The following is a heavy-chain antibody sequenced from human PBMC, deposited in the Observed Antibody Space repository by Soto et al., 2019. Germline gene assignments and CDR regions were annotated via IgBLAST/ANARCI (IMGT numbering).Heavy chain of an antibody. V-gene: IGHV3-23*01. CDR1: GFTFSTYP. CDR2: ISGSGIST. CDR3: VKPPVITASYYYYDMDV. D-gene: IGHD4-4*01. Sequence: GGSLRLSCAASGFTFSTYPMSWVRQAPGEGLEWVSGISGSGISTYYTDSVKGRFTISRDNSKNTVFLQMNSLRDEDTAVYYCVKPPVITASYYYYDMDVWGQGTTVTVSS. J-gene: IGHJ6*02.